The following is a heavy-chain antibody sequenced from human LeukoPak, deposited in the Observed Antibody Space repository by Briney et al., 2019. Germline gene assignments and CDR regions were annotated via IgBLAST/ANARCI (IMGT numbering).Heavy chain of an antibody. CDR3: ARETYSDYYYYYGMDV. V-gene: IGHV3-33*01. Sequence: GGSLRLSCAASGFTFSSYGMHWVRQAPGKGLEWVAVIWYDGSNKYYADSVKGRFTISRGNSKNTLYLQMNSLRAEDTAVCYCARETYSDYYYYYGMDVWGQGTTVTVSS. CDR1: GFTFSSYG. D-gene: IGHD4-17*01. CDR2: IWYDGSNK. J-gene: IGHJ6*02.